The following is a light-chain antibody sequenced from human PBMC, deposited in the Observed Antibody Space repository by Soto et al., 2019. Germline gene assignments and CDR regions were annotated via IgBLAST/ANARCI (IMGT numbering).Light chain of an antibody. CDR1: QDISFY. CDR3: QNHNSAPYT. Sequence: DIQMTQSPSSLSASVGDRVTITCRASQDISFYVAWYQQKPGKVPKLLIYAASTLQSGVPSRFSGIGSGTHFTLTISSLQPEDVATYYCQNHNSAPYTFAQGTNLEIK. J-gene: IGKJ2*01. V-gene: IGKV1-27*01. CDR2: AAS.